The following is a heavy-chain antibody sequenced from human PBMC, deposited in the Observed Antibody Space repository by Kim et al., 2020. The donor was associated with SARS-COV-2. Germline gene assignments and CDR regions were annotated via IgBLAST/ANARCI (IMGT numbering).Heavy chain of an antibody. J-gene: IGHJ6*02. D-gene: IGHD3-9*01. CDR2: ITAYNGNT. V-gene: IGHV1-18*01. CDR3: ARDSYLVSRTGPTFHYAMDV. Sequence: ASVKVSCKASGYTFTSYGISWVRQAPGQGLEWMGWITAYNGNTNYAQKLQGRVTMTTDTSTSTAYMEVRSLRSDDTAVYYCARDSYLVSRTGPTFHYAMDVWGPRGPVTPSS. CDR1: GYTFTSYG.